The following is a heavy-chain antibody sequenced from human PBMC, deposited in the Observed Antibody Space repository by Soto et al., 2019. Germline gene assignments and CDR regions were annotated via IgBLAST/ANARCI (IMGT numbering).Heavy chain of an antibody. D-gene: IGHD2-15*01. CDR1: GYTSTSYD. Sequence: GASVKVSCEASGYTSTSYDINWVRQATGQGLEWMGWMNPNSGNTGYAQKFQGRVTMTRNTSISTAYMELSSLRSEDTAVYYCARVIVVVVAATPHIFDYWGQGTLVTVSS. V-gene: IGHV1-8*01. J-gene: IGHJ4*02. CDR2: MNPNSGNT. CDR3: ARVIVVVVAATPHIFDY.